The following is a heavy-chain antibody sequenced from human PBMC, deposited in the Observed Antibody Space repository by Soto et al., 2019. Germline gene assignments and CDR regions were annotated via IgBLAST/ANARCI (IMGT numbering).Heavy chain of an antibody. CDR3: ARDSCRGGTCYFASLDY. J-gene: IGHJ4*02. Sequence: GASVKVSCKASGYTFTNYAIHWVRQAPGQRLEWMGWINAGNGNTKYSQKFQGRVTITRDTSASTAYMELSSLRSEDTAVYYCARDSCRGGTCYFASLDYWGQGTLVTVSS. CDR1: GYTFTNYA. CDR2: INAGNGNT. V-gene: IGHV1-3*01. D-gene: IGHD2-15*01.